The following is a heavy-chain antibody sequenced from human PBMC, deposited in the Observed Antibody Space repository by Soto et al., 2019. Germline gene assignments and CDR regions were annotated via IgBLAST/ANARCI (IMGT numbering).Heavy chain of an antibody. CDR3: ARSLGSGSYQLIYYFDY. J-gene: IGHJ4*02. CDR1: GGSISSSSYY. Sequence: KASETLSLTCTVSGGSISSSSYYWGWIRQPPGKGLEWIGSIYYSGSTYYNPSLKSRVTISVDTSKNQFSLKLSSVTAADTAVYYCARSLGSGSYQLIYYFDYWGQGTLVTVSS. V-gene: IGHV4-39*01. D-gene: IGHD3-10*01. CDR2: IYYSGST.